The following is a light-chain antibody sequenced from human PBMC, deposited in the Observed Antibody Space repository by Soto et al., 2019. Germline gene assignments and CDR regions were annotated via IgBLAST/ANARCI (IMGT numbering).Light chain of an antibody. J-gene: IGLJ2*01. V-gene: IGLV2-14*01. CDR1: SSDFGGYNY. Sequence: QSVLTQPASVSGSPGQSITISCTGTSSDFGGYNYVSWYQQDPGKAPKLMIYDVNNRPSGVSNRFSGSKSGNTASLTISGLQAEDEAYYYCSSYTSSSTLAVFGGGTKLTVL. CDR2: DVN. CDR3: SSYTSSSTLAV.